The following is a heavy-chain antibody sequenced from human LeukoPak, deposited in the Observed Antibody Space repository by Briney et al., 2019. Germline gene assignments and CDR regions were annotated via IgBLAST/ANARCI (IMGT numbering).Heavy chain of an antibody. CDR1: GFTFSSYG. CDR3: AKVGCSSTSCYANYYYYMDV. CDR2: IRYDGSNK. J-gene: IGHJ6*03. Sequence: PGGSLRLSCAASGFTFSSYGMHWVRQAPGKGLEWVAFIRYDGSNKYYADCVKGRFTISRDNSKNTLYLQMNSLRAEDTAVYYCAKVGCSSTSCYANYYYYMDVWGKGTTVTVSS. D-gene: IGHD2-2*01. V-gene: IGHV3-30*02.